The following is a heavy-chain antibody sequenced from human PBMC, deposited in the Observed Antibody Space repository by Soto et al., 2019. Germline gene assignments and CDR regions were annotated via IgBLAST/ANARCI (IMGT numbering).Heavy chain of an antibody. V-gene: IGHV1-69*10. CDR1: GGTFSSYA. CDR3: ARVDPTRGDDFWSGCFDY. D-gene: IGHD3-3*01. J-gene: IGHJ4*02. CDR2: IIPILGIA. Sequence: ASVKVSCKASGGTFSSYAISWVRQAPGQGLEWMGGIIPILGIANYAQKFQGRVTITADKSTSTAYMELSSLRSEDTAGYYCARVDPTRGDDFWSGCFDYWGQGTLVTVSS.